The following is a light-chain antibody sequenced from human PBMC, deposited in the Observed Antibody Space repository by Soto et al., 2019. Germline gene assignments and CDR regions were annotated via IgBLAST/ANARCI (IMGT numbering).Light chain of an antibody. CDR3: CSYAGSYTFV. J-gene: IGLJ2*01. CDR2: GVS. Sequence: QSVLTQPRSVSGSPGQSVTISCSGTSTDVGGYNYVSWFQQHPGKAPKLIIYGVSKRPSGVPDRFSGSKSGNTASLTISGLQAEDEADYHCCSYAGSYTFVFGGGTKLTVL. CDR1: STDVGGYNY. V-gene: IGLV2-11*01.